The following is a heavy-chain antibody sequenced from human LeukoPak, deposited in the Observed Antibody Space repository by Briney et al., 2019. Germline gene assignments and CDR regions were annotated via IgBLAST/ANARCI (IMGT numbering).Heavy chain of an antibody. CDR2: INPSGGST. V-gene: IGHV1-46*01. J-gene: IGHJ2*01. CDR3: ARSPADGYITDHWYFDL. D-gene: IGHD5-24*01. CDR1: GYTFTSYG. Sequence: ASVQVSCKASGYTFTSYGMHWVRQAPGQGLAWMGIINPSGGSTGYAQKFQGRVIMTRDTSTSTVYMELSSLRSEDTAMYYCARSPADGYITDHWYFDLWGRGTLVTVSS.